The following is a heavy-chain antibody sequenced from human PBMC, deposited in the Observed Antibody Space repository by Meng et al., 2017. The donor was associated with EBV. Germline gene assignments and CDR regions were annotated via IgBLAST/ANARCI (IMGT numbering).Heavy chain of an antibody. J-gene: IGHJ4*02. Sequence: QVLPQESGPGLVKLSXXXXLTXXFXXCFISSSGYYWGWIRQPPGEGLEWISSIYYGGSTFYNPSLKSRVTISLDTSENQFSLNLSSVTAADTAVYYCARGAPITFGGVIVTPPIYWGQGTLVTVSS. CDR2: IYYGGST. D-gene: IGHD3-16*02. CDR1: XCFISSSGYY. CDR3: ARGAPITFGGVIVTPPIY. V-gene: IGHV4-39*07.